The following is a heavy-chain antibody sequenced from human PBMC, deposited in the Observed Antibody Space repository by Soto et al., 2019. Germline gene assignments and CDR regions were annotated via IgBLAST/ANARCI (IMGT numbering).Heavy chain of an antibody. J-gene: IGHJ5*02. V-gene: IGHV3-30*18. CDR2: ISYDGSNK. CDR1: GFTFSSYG. D-gene: IGHD4-4*01. Sequence: QVQLVESGGGVVQPGRSLRLSCAASGFTFSSYGMHWVRQAPGKGLEWVAVISYDGSNKYYADSVKGRFTISRDNTKNTLYLQMNSLRAEDTAVYYCAKEVLLGFGRRYSNYDWFDPWGQGTLVTVSS. CDR3: AKEVLLGFGRRYSNYDWFDP.